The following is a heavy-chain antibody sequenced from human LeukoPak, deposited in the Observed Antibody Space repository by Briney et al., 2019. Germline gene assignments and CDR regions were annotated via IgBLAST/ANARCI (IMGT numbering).Heavy chain of an antibody. V-gene: IGHV4-4*02. Sequence: PSETLSLTCGVSGGSISSTNWWSWVRQPPGQGLEWIGEISLSGVTNYNPSLKSRVTMSLDRSKNYLSLTLTSVTAADTAVYYCSRESGAFSPFGYWGQGTLVTVSS. CDR3: SRESGAFSPFGY. J-gene: IGHJ4*02. D-gene: IGHD1-26*01. CDR1: GGSISSTNW. CDR2: ISLSGVT.